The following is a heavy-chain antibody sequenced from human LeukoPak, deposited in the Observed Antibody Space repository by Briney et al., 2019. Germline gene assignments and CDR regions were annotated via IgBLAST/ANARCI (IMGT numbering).Heavy chain of an antibody. CDR1: GFTFSSYW. CDR3: AKSGPYCSSTTCNYFDY. CDR2: IKQDGSEK. V-gene: IGHV3-7*03. J-gene: IGHJ4*02. D-gene: IGHD2-2*01. Sequence: GGSLRLSCAASGFTFSSYWMSWVRQAPGKGLEWVANIKQDGSEKYYVGSVKGRFTISRDNSKNALFLQMNSLSAEDTAVYYCAKSGPYCSSTTCNYFDYWGQGTLVTVSS.